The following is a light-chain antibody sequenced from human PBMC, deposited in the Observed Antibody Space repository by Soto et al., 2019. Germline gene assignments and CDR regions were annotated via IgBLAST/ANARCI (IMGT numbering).Light chain of an antibody. CDR1: QGISSY. Sequence: DIQLTQSPSFLSASVGDRVTITCRASQGISSYLAWYQQKPGKAPKLLIYAASTLQSVVPSRFSGGGSGTDFTFTISSLQPEDSATYYCQQLNSYPITFGQGTRLEIK. CDR2: AAS. J-gene: IGKJ5*01. CDR3: QQLNSYPIT. V-gene: IGKV1-9*01.